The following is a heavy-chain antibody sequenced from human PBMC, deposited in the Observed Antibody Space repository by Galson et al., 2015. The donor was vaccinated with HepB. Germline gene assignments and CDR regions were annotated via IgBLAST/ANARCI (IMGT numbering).Heavy chain of an antibody. CDR2: IKQDGSEK. J-gene: IGHJ4*02. V-gene: IGHV3-7*03. CDR1: GFSFSSFW. CDR3: VRSSGWLLDS. Sequence: SLRLSCAASGFSFSSFWMNWVRQAPGKGLEWMAIIKQDGSEKYYADSMGGRFTISRDNAENSLYLQMNSLRAEDTAVYYCVRSSGWLLDSWGQGTLVTVSS. D-gene: IGHD6-19*01.